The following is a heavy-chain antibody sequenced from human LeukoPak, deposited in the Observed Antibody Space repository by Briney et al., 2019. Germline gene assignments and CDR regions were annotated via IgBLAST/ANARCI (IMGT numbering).Heavy chain of an antibody. CDR2: IYSGGTT. D-gene: IGHD1-1*01. CDR1: GFTVSSNY. Sequence: GGSLRLSCAASGFTVSSNYMSWVRQAPGRGLEWVSLIYSGGTTYYADSVKGRFTISRDNSKNTLYLQMNSLRVEDTAKYYCAKDLRGNWNWFDAWGQGTLVTVSS. V-gene: IGHV3-53*01. CDR3: AKDLRGNWNWFDA. J-gene: IGHJ5*02.